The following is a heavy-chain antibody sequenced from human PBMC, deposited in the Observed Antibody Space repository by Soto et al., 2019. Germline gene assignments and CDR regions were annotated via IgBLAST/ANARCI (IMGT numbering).Heavy chain of an antibody. V-gene: IGHV1-8*01. CDR2: MNPISGKT. CDR3: ARALVEADY. CDR1: GYSFTSYD. J-gene: IGHJ4*02. Sequence: QVQLVQSGAEVKKPGASVKVSCKASGYSFTSYDITWVRQAAGERLEWMGWMNPISGKTGYAQKFQGRVTMTRNTSMSTVYMELSSLRSEDTAVYYCARALVEADYWGQGTLVTVSS.